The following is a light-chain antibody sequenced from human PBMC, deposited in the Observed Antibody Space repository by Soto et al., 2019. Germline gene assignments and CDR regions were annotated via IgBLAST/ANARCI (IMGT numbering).Light chain of an antibody. V-gene: IGKV3-20*01. CDR2: GAS. CDR3: QNFGDSPCT. J-gene: IGKJ3*01. Sequence: EIVLMQSPDTLSLSPGERATLSCRASETISSHYIAWYQQKPGQAPRLLIFGASTRATGIPDRFSGSWSGTDFTLTISRLEPEEFAVYYCQNFGDSPCTFGPGTKVDIK. CDR1: ETISSHY.